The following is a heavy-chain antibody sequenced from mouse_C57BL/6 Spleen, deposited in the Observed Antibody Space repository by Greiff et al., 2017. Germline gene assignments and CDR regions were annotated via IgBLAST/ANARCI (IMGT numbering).Heavy chain of an antibody. CDR1: GYTFTDYE. J-gene: IGHJ2*01. CDR3: TRSDEYDGYYFDD. Sequence: QVQLQQSGAELVRPGASVTLSCKASGYTFTDYEMHWVKQTPGHGLEWSGAIDPATGGTAYNQKFKDTAILTAVKSSSTAYMELRSLTSEDSGVYYCTRSDEYDGYYFDDWGQGTTLTVSS. D-gene: IGHD2-4*01. CDR2: IDPATGGT. V-gene: IGHV1-15*01.